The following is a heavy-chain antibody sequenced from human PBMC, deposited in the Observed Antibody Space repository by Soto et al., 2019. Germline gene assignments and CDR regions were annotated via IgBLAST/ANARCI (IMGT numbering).Heavy chain of an antibody. CDR1: GYTFTSYG. CDR2: ISAYNGNT. CDR3: ARVIRGYMSDKN. V-gene: IGHV1-18*01. Sequence: ASVKVSCKASGYTFTSYGISWVRQAPGQGLEWMGWISAYNGNTNYAQKLQGRVTMTTDTSTSTAYMELRSLRSDDTAVYYCARVIRGYMSDKNWGQGALVTVSS. D-gene: IGHD5-12*01. J-gene: IGHJ4*02.